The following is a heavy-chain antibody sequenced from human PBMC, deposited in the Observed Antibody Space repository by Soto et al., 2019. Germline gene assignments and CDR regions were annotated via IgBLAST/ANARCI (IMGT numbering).Heavy chain of an antibody. D-gene: IGHD5-18*01. CDR1: GFTFRSYS. Sequence: PGGSLRLSCAASGFTFRSYSMNWVRQAPGKGLEWVSYISSSNRTINYADSVKGRFTISRDNAKRSLYLQMKSLRAEDTAVYYCARDFYGGYTYGPGDYWGQGALVTVSS. CDR2: ISSSNRTI. J-gene: IGHJ4*02. CDR3: ARDFYGGYTYGPGDY. V-gene: IGHV3-48*04.